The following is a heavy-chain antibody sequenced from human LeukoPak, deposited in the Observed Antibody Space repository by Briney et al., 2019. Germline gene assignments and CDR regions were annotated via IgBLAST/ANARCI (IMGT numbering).Heavy chain of an antibody. Sequence: SETLSLTCAVYGGSFSGYYWSWIRQPPGKGLEWIGEINHSGSTNYNPSLKSRVTISVDTSKNQFSLKLSSVTAADTAVYYCARITMVRGVIIPDYYYYYMDVWGKGTTVTISS. V-gene: IGHV4-34*01. CDR3: ARITMVRGVIIPDYYYYYMDV. CDR2: INHSGST. D-gene: IGHD3-10*01. CDR1: GGSFSGYY. J-gene: IGHJ6*03.